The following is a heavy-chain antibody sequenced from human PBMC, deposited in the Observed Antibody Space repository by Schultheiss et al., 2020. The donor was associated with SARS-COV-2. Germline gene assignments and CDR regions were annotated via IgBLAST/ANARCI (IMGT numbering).Heavy chain of an antibody. CDR3: ASIRGVGATDYFDY. CDR1: GGSISSGGYS. J-gene: IGHJ4*02. V-gene: IGHV4-61*08. Sequence: SETLSITCTVSGGSISSGGYSWSWIRQPPGKGLEWIGYIYYSGSTNYNPSLKSRVTISVDTSKNQFSLKLSSVTAADTAVYYCASIRGVGATDYFDYWGQGTLVTVSS. CDR2: IYYSGST. D-gene: IGHD1-26*01.